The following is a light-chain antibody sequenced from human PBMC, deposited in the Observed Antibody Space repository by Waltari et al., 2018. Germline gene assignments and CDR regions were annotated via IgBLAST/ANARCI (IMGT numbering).Light chain of an antibody. Sequence: DVVMTQSPLSLPVTLGQPASTSCKSSQSLVHSNGNTYLQWFQQRPGQSPRRLIYTVSNRESGVPDRFSGIGSGTDFTLKISRVEAEDVGVYYCMQGTHWPYTFGQGTRLDIK. V-gene: IGKV2-30*02. J-gene: IGKJ2*01. CDR2: TVS. CDR1: QSLVHSNGNTY. CDR3: MQGTHWPYT.